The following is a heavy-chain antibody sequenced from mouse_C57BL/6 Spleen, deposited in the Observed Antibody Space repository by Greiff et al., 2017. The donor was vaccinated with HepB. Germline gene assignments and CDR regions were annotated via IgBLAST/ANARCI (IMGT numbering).Heavy chain of an antibody. Sequence: EVQLVESGGGLVKPGGSLKLSCAASGFTFSDYGMHWVRQAPEKGLEWVAYISSGSSTIYYADTVKGRITISRDNAKNTLFLQMTSLRSEDTAMYYCARSYDYSWFAYWGQGTLVTVSA. CDR3: ARSYDYSWFAY. D-gene: IGHD2-4*01. CDR1: GFTFSDYG. V-gene: IGHV5-17*01. J-gene: IGHJ3*01. CDR2: ISSGSSTI.